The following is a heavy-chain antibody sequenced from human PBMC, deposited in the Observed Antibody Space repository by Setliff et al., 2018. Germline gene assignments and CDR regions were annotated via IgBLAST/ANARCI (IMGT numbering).Heavy chain of an antibody. V-gene: IGHV4-61*02. D-gene: IGHD1-26*01. CDR1: GGSLNSGSYY. CDR2: LHTSGST. J-gene: IGHJ5*02. CDR3: ARDNTILGATDH. Sequence: SETLSLTCAVSGGSLNSGSYYWSWIRQSTERGLEWLGRLHTSGSTTYNPALNSRVTISVDTSTNQFSLRLTSLTAADTAVYFCARDNTILGATDHWGQGTVVTVSS.